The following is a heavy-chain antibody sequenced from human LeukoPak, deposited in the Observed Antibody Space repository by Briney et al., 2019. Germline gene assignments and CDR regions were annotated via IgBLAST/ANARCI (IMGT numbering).Heavy chain of an antibody. J-gene: IGHJ4*02. CDR2: IKQDGSEK. V-gene: IGHV3-7*01. Sequence: GGSLRLSCAASGFTFSNYWMSWVRQAPGKGLEWVANIKQDGSEKYYVASVKGRFTISRDNAKNSLYLQMNSLRAEDTAVYYCARDYRSSSGRSIDYWGQGTLVTVSS. CDR3: ARDYRSSSGRSIDY. CDR1: GFTFSNYW. D-gene: IGHD6-6*01.